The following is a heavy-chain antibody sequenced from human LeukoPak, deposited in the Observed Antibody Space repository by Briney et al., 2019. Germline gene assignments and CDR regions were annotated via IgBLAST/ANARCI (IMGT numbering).Heavy chain of an antibody. Sequence: PSETLSLTCTVSGGSISSSSYYWGWIRQPPGKGLEWIGSIYYSGSTYYNPSLKSRVTISVDTSKNQFSLKLSSVTAADTAVYYCARELAVAGGLGLWGQGTLVTVSS. J-gene: IGHJ4*02. CDR3: ARELAVAGGLGL. V-gene: IGHV4-39*07. D-gene: IGHD6-19*01. CDR2: IYYSGST. CDR1: GGSISSSSYY.